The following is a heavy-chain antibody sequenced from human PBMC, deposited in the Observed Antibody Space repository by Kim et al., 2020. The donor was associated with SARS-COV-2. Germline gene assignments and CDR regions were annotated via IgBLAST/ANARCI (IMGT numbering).Heavy chain of an antibody. V-gene: IGHV4-61*01. J-gene: IGHJ4*02. CDR1: GGSVSSGSYF. CDR2: IYYSGNT. CDR3: ARAPNDFWSGYPYYFDY. Sequence: SETLSLTCNVSGGSVSSGSYFWSWIRQPPGKGLEWIGYIYYSGNTNYNPSLKSRVTMSVDTSKNQFYLKLRSVTAADTAVYYCARAPNDFWSGYPYYFDYGGQGTLVTVSS. D-gene: IGHD3-3*01.